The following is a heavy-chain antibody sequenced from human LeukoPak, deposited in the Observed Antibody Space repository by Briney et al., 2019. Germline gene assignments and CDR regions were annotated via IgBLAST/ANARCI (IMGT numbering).Heavy chain of an antibody. J-gene: IGHJ6*03. CDR2: IYTSGST. Sequence: SSETLSLTCTVSGGSISSYYWSWIRQPPGKGLEWIGYIYTSGSTNYNPSLKSRVTMSVDTSKNQFSLKLSSVSAADTAVYHCARDLKFGELLNYYYYMDVWGKGTTVTISS. CDR3: ARDLKFGELLNYYYYMDV. V-gene: IGHV4-4*08. D-gene: IGHD3-10*01. CDR1: GGSISSYY.